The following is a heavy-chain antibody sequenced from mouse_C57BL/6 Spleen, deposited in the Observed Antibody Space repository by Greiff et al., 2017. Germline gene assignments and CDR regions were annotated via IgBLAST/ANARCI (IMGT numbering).Heavy chain of an antibody. D-gene: IGHD3-2*02. J-gene: IGHJ2*01. Sequence: QVQLQQSGPELVKPGASVKISCKASGYAFSSSWMNWVKQRPGRGLEWIGRIYPGDGDTNYNGKFKGKATLTADKSSSTAYMQLSSLTSEDSAVYFGARSLDSSGSYWGQGTTLTVSS. V-gene: IGHV1-82*01. CDR3: ARSLDSSGSY. CDR2: IYPGDGDT. CDR1: GYAFSSSW.